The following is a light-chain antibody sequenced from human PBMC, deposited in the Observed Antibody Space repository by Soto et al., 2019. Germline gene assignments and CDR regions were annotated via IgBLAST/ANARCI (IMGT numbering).Light chain of an antibody. CDR1: SSDVGGYNY. J-gene: IGLJ2*01. Sequence: QSVLTQPASVSGSPGQSITISCTGTSSDVGGYNYVSWYQQHPGKAPKLMIYDVSNRPSGVSTRFSGSKSGNMASLTISGLQAEDEADYYCGSYRSSSVLFGGGTKLTVL. CDR2: DVS. V-gene: IGLV2-14*01. CDR3: GSYRSSSVL.